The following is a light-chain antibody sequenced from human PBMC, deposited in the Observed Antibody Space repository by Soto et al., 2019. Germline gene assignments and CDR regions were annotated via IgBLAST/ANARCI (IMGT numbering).Light chain of an antibody. J-gene: IGKJ3*01. V-gene: IGKV1-9*01. CDR2: GAS. Sequence: IQLTQSPSSLSASVGDRVTITCRASQGIINYLAWYQQKPGKAPKLLIYGASTLQSGVPSRVGGSGSGTDFTLTVSSLQPEDFAAYYWQQLFIYPPTFGPGTKVYIK. CDR1: QGIINY. CDR3: QQLFIYPPT.